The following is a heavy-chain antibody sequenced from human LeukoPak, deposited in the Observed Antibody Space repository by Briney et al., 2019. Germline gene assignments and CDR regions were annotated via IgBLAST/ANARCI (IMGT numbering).Heavy chain of an antibody. V-gene: IGHV3-7*01. CDR3: ASGIIPKDY. CDR2: IKQDGSEK. J-gene: IGHJ4*02. D-gene: IGHD3-16*01. CDR1: GFTFRSYW. Sequence: GGSLRLSCAASGFTFRSYWMSWVRQAPGKGLEWVANIKQDGSEKYYVDSVKGRFTISRDNAKNSLYLQMNSLRAEDTAVYYCASGIIPKDYWGQGTLVTVSS.